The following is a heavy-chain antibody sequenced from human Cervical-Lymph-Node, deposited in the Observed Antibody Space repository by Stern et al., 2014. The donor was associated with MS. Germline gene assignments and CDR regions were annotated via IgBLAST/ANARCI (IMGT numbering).Heavy chain of an antibody. CDR3: ARCLNHDNSGYCDAFDI. CDR1: GFSFSTYG. CDR2: IRGDGNEK. V-gene: IGHV3-7*01. Sequence: EVQLVESGGGLVQPGESLRLSCAASGFSFSTYGMTWVRQAPGKGLEWVANIRGDGNEKYFADSVEGRFSISRDNAKNSVYLQMNSLRGEDTAVYYCARCLNHDNSGYCDAFDIWGQGTMVTVSS. J-gene: IGHJ3*02. D-gene: IGHD3-22*01.